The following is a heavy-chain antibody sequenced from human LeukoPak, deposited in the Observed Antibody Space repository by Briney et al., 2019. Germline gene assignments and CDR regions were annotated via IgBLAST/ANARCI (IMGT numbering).Heavy chain of an antibody. CDR3: ARDPVVVPAAILDY. J-gene: IGHJ4*02. CDR2: INPNSGGT. V-gene: IGHV1-2*02. Sequence: ASVKVFCKASGYTFTGYYMHWVRQAPGQGLEWMGWINPNSGGTNYAQKFQGRVTITRDTSISTAYMELSRLISDDPAVYYCARDPVVVPAAILDYWGQGTLVTVSS. D-gene: IGHD2-2*02. CDR1: GYTFTGYY.